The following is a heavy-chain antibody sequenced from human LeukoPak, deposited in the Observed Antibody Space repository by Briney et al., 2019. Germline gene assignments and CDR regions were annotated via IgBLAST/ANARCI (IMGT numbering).Heavy chain of an antibody. J-gene: IGHJ6*03. V-gene: IGHV4-59*01. CDR3: ARGAGCTIGVCYSDYYYYLDV. CDR2: IYYSGST. CDR1: GGSICSYY. Sequence: SETLSLTFTVSGGSICSYYWRWSRQPRGEGLEWIGDIYYSGSTNYNPPLKSRVTISVDTSKNQFSRKLSSVTAADTAVYYCARGAGCTIGVCYSDYYYYLDVWGKGTTVTVSS. D-gene: IGHD2-8*01.